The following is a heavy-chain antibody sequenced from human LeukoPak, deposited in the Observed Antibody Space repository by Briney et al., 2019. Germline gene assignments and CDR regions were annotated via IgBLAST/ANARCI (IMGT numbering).Heavy chain of an antibody. CDR2: ISYDGSNK. V-gene: IGHV3-30*18. D-gene: IGHD2-8*01. Sequence: GGSLRLSCAASGFTFSSYGMHWVRQAPGKGLEWVAVISYDGSNKYYADSVKGRFTISRDNSKNTLYLQMNSLRAEDTAVYYCAKDRGYCTNGVCPVTFDYWGQGTLVTVSS. J-gene: IGHJ4*02. CDR1: GFTFSSYG. CDR3: AKDRGYCTNGVCPVTFDY.